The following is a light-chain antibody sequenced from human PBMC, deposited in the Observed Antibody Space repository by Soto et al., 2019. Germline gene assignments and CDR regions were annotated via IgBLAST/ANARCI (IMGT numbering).Light chain of an antibody. J-gene: IGKJ5*01. CDR3: QQYGNSPIT. Sequence: EIVLTHSPGTLSLSPGEIATLSCRASQSVKINLAWYQQRPGQAPRLLIYGASSRATGIPDRFSGSGSGTDFTPTISRLEPEDFAVYFCQQYGNSPITFGQGTRLEIK. CDR2: GAS. V-gene: IGKV3-20*01. CDR1: QSVKIN.